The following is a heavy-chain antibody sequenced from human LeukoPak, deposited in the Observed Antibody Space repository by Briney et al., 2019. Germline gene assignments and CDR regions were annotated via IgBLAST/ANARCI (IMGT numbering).Heavy chain of an antibody. V-gene: IGHV3-30*14. Sequence: GGSLRLSCAASGFTFRNYAMHWVRQAPGKGLEWVALISSDGSNKYYADSVKGRFTISRDNSKNTLYLQMNSLRAEDTAVYYCARRAGAYSHPYDYWGQGTLVTVSS. J-gene: IGHJ4*02. CDR3: ARRAGAYSHPYDY. CDR1: GFTFRNYA. CDR2: ISSDGSNK. D-gene: IGHD4/OR15-4a*01.